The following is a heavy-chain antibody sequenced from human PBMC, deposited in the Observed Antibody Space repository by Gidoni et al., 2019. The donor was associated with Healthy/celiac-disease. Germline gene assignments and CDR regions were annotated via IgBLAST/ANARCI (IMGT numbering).Heavy chain of an antibody. Sequence: QVQLVESGGGVVQPGRSLRLSCAASGFTFSSYGMQWVRQAPGKGLEWVAVISYDGSNKYYADSVKGRFTISRDNSKNTLYLQMNSLRAEDTAVYYCAKDFAPIGYCSSTSCYRYFDYWGQGTLVTVSS. CDR2: ISYDGSNK. D-gene: IGHD2-2*02. CDR1: GFTFSSYG. CDR3: AKDFAPIGYCSSTSCYRYFDY. J-gene: IGHJ4*02. V-gene: IGHV3-30*18.